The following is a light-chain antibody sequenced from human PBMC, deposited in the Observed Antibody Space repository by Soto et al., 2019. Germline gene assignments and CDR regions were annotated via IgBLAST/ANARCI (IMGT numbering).Light chain of an antibody. Sequence: EIVLTQSPGTLSLSPGERATLSCRASQSVSSNYLAWYQQKPGQAPRLLIYGASSRATGIPDRFSGRGSGTVFTLTISRLEPEDFAEYHCQQYGSSPLTFGGGTKVEIK. J-gene: IGKJ4*01. CDR3: QQYGSSPLT. CDR1: QSVSSNY. CDR2: GAS. V-gene: IGKV3-20*01.